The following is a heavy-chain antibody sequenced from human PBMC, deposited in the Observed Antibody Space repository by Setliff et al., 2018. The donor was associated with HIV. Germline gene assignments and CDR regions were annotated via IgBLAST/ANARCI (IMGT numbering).Heavy chain of an antibody. V-gene: IGHV1-3*01. J-gene: IGHJ4*02. Sequence: GASVKVSCKASGYTFNNYAMHWVRQAPGQRLEWMGWIHAGSGDTQYSQKFQGRVTITRDTSASTVYMELSSLRSEDTAMYYCARDHPGIAYWGQGTMVTVSS. CDR2: IHAGSGDT. CDR1: GYTFNNYA. CDR3: ARDHPGIAY.